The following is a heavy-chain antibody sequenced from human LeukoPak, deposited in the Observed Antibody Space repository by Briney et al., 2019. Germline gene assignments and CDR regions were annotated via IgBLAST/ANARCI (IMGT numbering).Heavy chain of an antibody. CDR3: ARGLGGSYYGDYFDY. Sequence: GASVTVSCKASGYPFTAYAMHWVRQAPGQGLEWMAWINPNSGDTNCAQKFQGRVTMTRDSSISTGYMELNRLTSDDTGVYYCARGLGGSYYGDYFDYWGQGTLVTVSS. V-gene: IGHV1-2*02. CDR1: GYPFTAYA. D-gene: IGHD1-26*01. CDR2: INPNSGDT. J-gene: IGHJ4*02.